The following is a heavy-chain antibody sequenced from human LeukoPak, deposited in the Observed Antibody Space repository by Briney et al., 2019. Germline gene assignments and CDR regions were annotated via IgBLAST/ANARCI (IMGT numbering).Heavy chain of an antibody. CDR2: IIPIFGTA. CDR3: AGAQVYSYGYVEYYFDY. D-gene: IGHD5-18*01. Sequence: ASVKVSCKASGGTFSSYAISWVRQAPGQGLEWMGGIIPIFGTANYAQKFQGRVTITTDESTSTAYMELCSLRSEDTAVYYCAGAQVYSYGYVEYYFDYWGQGTLVTVSS. J-gene: IGHJ4*02. V-gene: IGHV1-69*05. CDR1: GGTFSSYA.